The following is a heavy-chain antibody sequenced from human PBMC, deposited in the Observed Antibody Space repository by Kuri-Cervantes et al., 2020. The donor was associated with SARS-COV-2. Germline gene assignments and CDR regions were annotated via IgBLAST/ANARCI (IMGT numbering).Heavy chain of an antibody. V-gene: IGHV4-34*01. J-gene: IGHJ6*01. CDR1: GFTFSSYE. CDR2: INHRGST. Sequence: GSLRLSCAASGFTFSSYEMNWVRQAPGKGLEWIGEINHRGSTNYNPSLKSRVTVSVDTSKNQFSLKLSSVAAADTAVYYCARGVYYYGSGSYGRPYYYYGMDVWGQGTTVTVSS. D-gene: IGHD3-10*01. CDR3: ARGVYYYGSGSYGRPYYYYGMDV.